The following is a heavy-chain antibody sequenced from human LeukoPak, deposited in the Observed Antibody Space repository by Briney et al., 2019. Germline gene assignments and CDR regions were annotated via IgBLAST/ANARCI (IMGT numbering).Heavy chain of an antibody. CDR1: GYTFTSYG. CDR2: TSAYNGNT. CDR3: ARDELLRCDY. Sequence: ASVKVSCKASGYTFTSYGISWVRQAPGQGLEWMRWTSAYNGNTNYAQILQGRVTMTTDTSTSTAYMELRSLRSDDTAVYYCARDELLRCDYWGQGTLVTVSS. D-gene: IGHD1-26*01. V-gene: IGHV1-18*01. J-gene: IGHJ4*02.